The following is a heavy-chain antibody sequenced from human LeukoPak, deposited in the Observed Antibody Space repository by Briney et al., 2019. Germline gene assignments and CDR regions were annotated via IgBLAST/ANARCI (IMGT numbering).Heavy chain of an antibody. J-gene: IGHJ4*02. Sequence: SETLSLTCTVSGGSISSYYWGWIRQPPGKGLEWIGYIYYSGYTNYNPSLKSRVTISVDTSKNQFSLKLNSVTAADTAVYYCARDFGGSSSSPFDYWGQGTLVTVSS. V-gene: IGHV4-59*01. CDR1: GGSISSYY. CDR3: ARDFGGSSSSPFDY. D-gene: IGHD6-6*01. CDR2: IYYSGYT.